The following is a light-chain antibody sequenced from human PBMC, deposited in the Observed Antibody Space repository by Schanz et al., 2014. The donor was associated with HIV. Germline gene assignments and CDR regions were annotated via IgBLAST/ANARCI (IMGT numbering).Light chain of an antibody. Sequence: QSALTQPRSVSGSPGQSVTISCTGTSSDVGGYNYVSCYQQHPGKAPKLMIYDVSKRPSGVPDRCSGSKSGNTASLTISGLQAEDEADYYCCSYAGTYPPLYVFGSGTKLTVL. V-gene: IGLV2-11*01. J-gene: IGLJ1*01. CDR1: SSDVGGYNY. CDR3: CSYAGTYPPLYV. CDR2: DVS.